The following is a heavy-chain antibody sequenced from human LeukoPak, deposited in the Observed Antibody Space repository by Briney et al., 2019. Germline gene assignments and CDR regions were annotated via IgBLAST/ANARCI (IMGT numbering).Heavy chain of an antibody. J-gene: IGHJ5*02. Sequence: SETLSLTCTVSGGSISSSSYYWGWIRQPPGKGLEWIGSIYYSGSTYYNPSLKSRVTISVDTSKNQFSLKLSSVTAADTAVYYCARWQGWCDPWGQGTPVTVSS. CDR3: ARWQGWCDP. CDR1: GGSISSSSYY. CDR2: IYYSGST. V-gene: IGHV4-39*01.